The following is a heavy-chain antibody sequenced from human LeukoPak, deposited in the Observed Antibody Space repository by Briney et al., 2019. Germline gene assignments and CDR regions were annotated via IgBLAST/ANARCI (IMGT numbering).Heavy chain of an antibody. CDR1: GFTFSSYG. D-gene: IGHD3-10*01. J-gene: IGHJ4*02. V-gene: IGHV3-30*02. CDR2: IRYDGSNK. Sequence: GGSLRLSCAASGFTFSSYGMHWVRQAPGKGLEWVAFIRYDGSNKYYADSVKGRFTISRDNSKNTLYLQMNSLRAEDTAVYYCAKDVTYYYGSGSYGDYWGQGTLVTVSS. CDR3: AKDVTYYYGSGSYGDY.